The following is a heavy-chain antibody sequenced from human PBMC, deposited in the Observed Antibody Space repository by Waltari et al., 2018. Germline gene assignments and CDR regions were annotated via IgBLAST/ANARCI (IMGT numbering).Heavy chain of an antibody. D-gene: IGHD6-19*01. Sequence: QVQLVQSGAEVKKPGSSVTVSCKASGGTFSSYAISWVRHAPGQGLEWMGGIIPIFGTANYAQKFQGRVTITADESTSTAYMELSSLRSEDTAVYYCARDRSSGWSYYFDYWGQGTLVTVSS. V-gene: IGHV1-69*13. CDR2: IIPIFGTA. J-gene: IGHJ4*02. CDR3: ARDRSSGWSYYFDY. CDR1: GGTFSSYA.